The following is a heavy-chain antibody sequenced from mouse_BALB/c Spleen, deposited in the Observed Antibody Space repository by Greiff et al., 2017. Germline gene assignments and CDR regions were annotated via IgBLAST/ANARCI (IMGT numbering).Heavy chain of an antibody. Sequence: QVQLQQSGAELMKPGASVKISCKATGYTFSSYWIEWVKQRPGHGLEWIGEIFPGSGSTNYNEKFKGKATFTADTSSNTAYMQLSNLTSEDSAVYYCARVGYYSSAWFAYWGQGTLVTVSA. CDR2: IFPGSGST. D-gene: IGHD3-1*01. J-gene: IGHJ3*01. CDR1: GYTFSSYW. V-gene: IGHV1-9*01. CDR3: ARVGYYSSAWFAY.